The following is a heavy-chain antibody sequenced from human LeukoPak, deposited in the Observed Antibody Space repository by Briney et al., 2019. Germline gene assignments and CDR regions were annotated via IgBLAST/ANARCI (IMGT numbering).Heavy chain of an antibody. CDR2: IKSKTDGGTT. D-gene: IGHD3-22*01. V-gene: IGHV3-15*01. Sequence: PGGSLRLSCAGSGFTFSNACMSLGRQAPGKGLEWVGRIKSKTDGGTTDYAAPVKGRFTISRDDSKNTLYLQMNSLKTEDTAVYCCTTELSYHYYDSSYWGQGTLVTVSS. CDR3: TTELSYHYYDSSY. CDR1: GFTFSNAC. J-gene: IGHJ4*02.